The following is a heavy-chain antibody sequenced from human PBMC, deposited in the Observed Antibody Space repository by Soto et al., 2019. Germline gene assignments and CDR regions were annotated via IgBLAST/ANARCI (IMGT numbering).Heavy chain of an antibody. V-gene: IGHV3-30*03. J-gene: IGHJ4*02. Sequence: QVQLVESGGGVVQPGRSLRLSCAASGFPFTTYGMHWVREGPGKGLEWVAVISYDGSNKYYAESVKGRFIISRDNSKNTLYLQMNSLRPEDTALYYCVGGQYYFDYRGQGTLVTVSS. D-gene: IGHD3-10*01. CDR1: GFPFTTYG. CDR3: VGGQYYFDY. CDR2: ISYDGSNK.